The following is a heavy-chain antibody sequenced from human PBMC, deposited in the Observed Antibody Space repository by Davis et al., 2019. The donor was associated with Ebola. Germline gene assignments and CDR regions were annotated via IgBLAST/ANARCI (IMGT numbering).Heavy chain of an antibody. CDR3: ARDEFDY. CDR1: GFIFSSYV. Sequence: GESLKISCAASGFIFSSYVMNWVRQAPGKGLEWVSTLGTSADTYYADSVKGRFTISRDNSENTLYLQMNSLRSEDTAVYFCARDEFDYWGQGTLVTVSS. V-gene: IGHV3-23*01. CDR2: LGTSADT. J-gene: IGHJ4*02.